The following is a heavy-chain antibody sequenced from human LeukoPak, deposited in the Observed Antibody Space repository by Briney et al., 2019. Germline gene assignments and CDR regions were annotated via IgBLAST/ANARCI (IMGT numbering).Heavy chain of an antibody. D-gene: IGHD6-19*01. CDR2: IYYSGST. Sequence: SETLSLTCTVSGGSISSYYWSWIRQPPGRGLEWIGYIYYSGSTNYNPSLKSRVTVSEDTSKNQFSLKLSSVTAADTAVYYCTRSSGWRSPLAYWGQGTLVTVSS. V-gene: IGHV4-59*08. J-gene: IGHJ4*02. CDR1: GGSISSYY. CDR3: TRSSGWRSPLAY.